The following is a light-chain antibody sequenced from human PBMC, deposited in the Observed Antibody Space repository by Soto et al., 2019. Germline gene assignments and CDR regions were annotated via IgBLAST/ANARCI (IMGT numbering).Light chain of an antibody. V-gene: IGKV1-5*01. CDR1: QDISTY. Sequence: RLTQSPSSLSASVGDTVAISCRASQDISTYLAWYQQKPGKAPTLLIFGASSLHTGVSPRFAGSGSGSEFTLTINRLQPYDFATYYCQHYTLYSAPFGQGTRVG. CDR2: GAS. J-gene: IGKJ5*01. CDR3: QHYTLYSAP.